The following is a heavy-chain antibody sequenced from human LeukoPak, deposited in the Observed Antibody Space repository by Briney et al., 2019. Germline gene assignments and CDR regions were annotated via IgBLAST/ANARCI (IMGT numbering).Heavy chain of an antibody. D-gene: IGHD3-22*01. J-gene: IGHJ4*02. CDR2: FDPEDGET. CDR3: ARAPLSSGYYYAPFDY. V-gene: IGHV1-24*01. Sequence: ASVKVSCKVSGYTLTELSMHWVRQAPGKGLEWMGGFDPEDGETIYAQKFQGRVTMTEDTSTDTAYMELSSLRSEDTAVYYCARAPLSSGYYYAPFDYWGQGTLVTVSS. CDR1: GYTLTELS.